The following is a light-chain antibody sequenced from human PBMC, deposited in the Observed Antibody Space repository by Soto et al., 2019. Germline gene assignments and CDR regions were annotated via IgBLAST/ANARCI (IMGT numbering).Light chain of an antibody. CDR3: MQGAHWPMYT. V-gene: IGKV2-30*01. J-gene: IGKJ2*01. CDR2: RVS. Sequence: DVVMTQSPLSLPVTLGQPASISCRSSQGLVFSDGYTYLSWFQQRPGQSPPRLTSRVSDRDSGVPDRFSGSGSGTDFTLKISRVEADDVGIYYCMQGAHWPMYTFGQGTRLEI. CDR1: QGLVFSDGYTY.